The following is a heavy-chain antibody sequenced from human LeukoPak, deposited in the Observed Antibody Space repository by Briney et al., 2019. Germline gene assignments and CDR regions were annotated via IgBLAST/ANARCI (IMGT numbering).Heavy chain of an antibody. Sequence: ASVKLSCTASGYIFTSYGISWVRRAPGQGLEGMGWISAYNGNTNYAQKLQGRVTMTTDTSTSTAYMELRRLRSDDTAVYYCARVIAHGPFDYWGRGTLVTVSS. CDR3: ARVIAHGPFDY. J-gene: IGHJ4*02. CDR2: ISAYNGNT. V-gene: IGHV1-18*04. CDR1: GYIFTSYG. D-gene: IGHD2/OR15-2a*01.